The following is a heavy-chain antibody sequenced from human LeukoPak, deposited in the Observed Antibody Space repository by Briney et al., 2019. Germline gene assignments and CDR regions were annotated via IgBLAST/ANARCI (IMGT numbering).Heavy chain of an antibody. D-gene: IGHD5-18*01. CDR3: ARRRYTYGGEFDY. J-gene: IGHJ4*02. Sequence: GGSLRLSCAASGFTFTSCAMTWVRQAPGKGLEWVSAISGGYTSTYYADSVKGRFTLSRDDSKNTLYLQMNSLRVDDTAVYYCARRRYTYGGEFDYWGQGTLVTVSS. CDR1: GFTFTSCA. CDR2: ISGGYTST. V-gene: IGHV3-23*01.